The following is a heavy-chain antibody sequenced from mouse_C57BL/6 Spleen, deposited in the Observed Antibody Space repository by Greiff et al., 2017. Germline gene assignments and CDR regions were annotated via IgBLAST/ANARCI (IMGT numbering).Heavy chain of an antibody. D-gene: IGHD1-1*01. CDR1: GYTFTSYW. CDR3: ARRYYCTLRYFDG. V-gene: IGHV1-59*01. Sequence: QVQLQQPGAELVRPGTSVKLSCKASGYTFTSYWMHWVKQRPGQGLEWIGVIDPSDSYTNYNQKFKGKATLTVDTSSSTAYMQLSSLTSEDSAVYYCARRYYCTLRYFDGWGTGTTVTVSS. J-gene: IGHJ1*03. CDR2: IDPSDSYT.